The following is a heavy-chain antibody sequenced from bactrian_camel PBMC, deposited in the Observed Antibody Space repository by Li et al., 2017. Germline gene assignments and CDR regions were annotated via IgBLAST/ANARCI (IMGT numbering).Heavy chain of an antibody. Sequence: VQLVESGGGSVQPGGSLRLSCVASLYIDSTICMGWFRQAPGKDREGVANIYTRDSETDYADSVKGRFTISKDNAKTTLYLQMNALKPEDTAIYYCATGPGRADGVRVSATRTDLYNNWGRGTQVTVS. CDR2: IYTRDSET. CDR1: LYIDSTIC. V-gene: IGHV3S6*01. CDR3: ATGPGRADGVRVSATRTDLYNN. J-gene: IGHJ4*01. D-gene: IGHD4*01.